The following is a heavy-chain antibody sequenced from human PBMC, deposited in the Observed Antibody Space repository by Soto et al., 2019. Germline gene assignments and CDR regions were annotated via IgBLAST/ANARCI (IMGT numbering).Heavy chain of an antibody. CDR2: ISYDGSNK. Sequence: GGSLRLSCAASGFTFSSYGMHWVRQAPGKGLEWVAVISYDGSNKYYADSVKGRFTISRDNSKNTLYLQMNSLRAEDTAVYYCAKESGSGSYKYYYYYGMDVWGQGTTVTVSS. V-gene: IGHV3-30*18. CDR3: AKESGSGSYKYYYYYGMDV. D-gene: IGHD3-10*01. J-gene: IGHJ6*02. CDR1: GFTFSSYG.